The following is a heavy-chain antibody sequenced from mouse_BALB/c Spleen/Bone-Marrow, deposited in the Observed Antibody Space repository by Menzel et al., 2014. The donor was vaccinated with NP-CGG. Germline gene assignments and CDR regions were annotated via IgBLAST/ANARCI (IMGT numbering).Heavy chain of an antibody. J-gene: IGHJ2*01. V-gene: IGHV7-3*02. CDR2: IRNKANGYTT. CDR1: GFTFTDYY. Sequence: EVQLVESGGGLVQSGGSLRLSCATSGFTFTDYYMNWVRQPPGKALEWLGFIRNKANGYTTEYSASVKSRFTISRDNSQNILYLQMNTLRADDSATYYCARDKGRVFFDYWGQGTTLTVSS. CDR3: ARDKGRVFFDY.